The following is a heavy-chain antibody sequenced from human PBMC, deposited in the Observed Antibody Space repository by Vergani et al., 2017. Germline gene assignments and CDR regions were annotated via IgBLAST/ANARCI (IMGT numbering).Heavy chain of an antibody. CDR2: ISSSSSYI. J-gene: IGHJ6*02. CDR3: ARDDNAAARYYYYGMDV. Sequence: EVQLLESGGGLVQPGGSLRLSCAASGFTFSSYSMNWVRQAPGKGLEWVSSISSSSSYIYYADSVKGRFTISRDNAKNSLYLQMNSLRAEDTAVYYCARDDNAAARYYYYGMDVWGQGTTVTVSS. V-gene: IGHV3-21*01. D-gene: IGHD2-2*01. CDR1: GFTFSSYS.